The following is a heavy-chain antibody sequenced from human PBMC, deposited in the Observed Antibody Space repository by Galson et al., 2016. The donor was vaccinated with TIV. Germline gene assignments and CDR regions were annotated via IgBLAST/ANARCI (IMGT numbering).Heavy chain of an antibody. CDR2: IDSRDSYT. Sequence: QSGAEVTKPGESLRISCKTSGYSFTNYWITWVRQMPGKGLKWMGRIDSRDSYTNYSPTFEDHVTISTDKSISTAYLQWTSLKASDSAIYYCARSASAGSGWVDPWGQGTLVTVSS. V-gene: IGHV5-10-1*01. CDR3: ARSASAGSGWVDP. CDR1: GYSFTNYW. J-gene: IGHJ5*02. D-gene: IGHD3-10*01.